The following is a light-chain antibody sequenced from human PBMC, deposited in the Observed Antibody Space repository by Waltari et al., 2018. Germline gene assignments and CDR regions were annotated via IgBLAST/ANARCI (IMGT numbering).Light chain of an antibody. J-gene: IGLJ2*01. CDR3: QAWDSSTGI. CDR2: QDS. V-gene: IGLV3-1*01. Sequence: SYELTQSASVSVSPGQTASITCSGDKLGDKYASWYQQKPGQSPVLVMCQDSKRPSGIPGRLAGSNSGNTATLAISGHQAMDEADYYCQAWDSSTGIFGGGTKLTVL. CDR1: KLGDKY.